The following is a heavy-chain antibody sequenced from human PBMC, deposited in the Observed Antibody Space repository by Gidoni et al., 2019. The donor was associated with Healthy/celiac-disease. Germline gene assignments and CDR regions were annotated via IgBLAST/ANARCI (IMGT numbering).Heavy chain of an antibody. CDR2: INHCGCT. V-gene: IGHV4-34*01. CDR3: ARVGGSSGYYY. D-gene: IGHD3-22*01. Sequence: VQLQQWVAGLLKPSETLSRTCAVYGGSFSGYYWSWSRQPPGNGLAWIGEINHCGCTNYNPSLKSRVTIPVETPKNQFPLKLSSVNAADTAVYYCARVGGSSGYYYWGQGTLVTVSS. J-gene: IGHJ4*02. CDR1: GGSFSGYY.